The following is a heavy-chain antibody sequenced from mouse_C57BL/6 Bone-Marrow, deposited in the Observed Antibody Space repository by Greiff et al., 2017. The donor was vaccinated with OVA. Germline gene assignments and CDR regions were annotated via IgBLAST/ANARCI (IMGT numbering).Heavy chain of an antibody. J-gene: IGHJ4*01. D-gene: IGHD1-1*01. V-gene: IGHV1-82*01. CDR1: GYAFSSSW. CDR2: IYPGDGDT. CDR3: ARSKDSSYDYYAMDY. Sequence: QVQLQQSGPELVKPGASVKISCKASGYAFSSSWLNWVKQRPGKGLEWIGRIYPGDGDTNYNGKFKGKATLTADKSSSTAYMQLSSLTSEDSAVYFCARSKDSSYDYYAMDYWGQGTSVTVSS.